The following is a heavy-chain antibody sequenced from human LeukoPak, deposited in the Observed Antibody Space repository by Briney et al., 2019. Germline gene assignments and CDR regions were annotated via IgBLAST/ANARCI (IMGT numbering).Heavy chain of an antibody. CDR1: GGFISGYY. D-gene: IGHD4-17*01. CDR3: ARGDGYGDYSY. Sequence: PSETLSLTCTVSGGFISGYYWNWIRQSPGKGLEWIGYIFYTGDTDYNPSLRSRVTISVDTSKNQFSLKLNSVTAADTAVYYCARGDGYGDYSYWGQGTLVTVSS. CDR2: IFYTGDT. V-gene: IGHV4-59*01. J-gene: IGHJ4*02.